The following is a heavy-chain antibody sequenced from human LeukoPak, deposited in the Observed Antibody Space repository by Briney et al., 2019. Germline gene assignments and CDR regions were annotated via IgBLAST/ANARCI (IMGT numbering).Heavy chain of an antibody. Sequence: TXTXYYMNWVRQAPGQGLEWMGWINPNSGGTNYAQKFQGRVTMTRDTAISTAYMELSRLRSDDTAVYYCEXXXXXFDYWGXGXLVTVSS. CDR2: INPNSGGT. CDR3: EXXXXXFDY. J-gene: IGHJ4*02. V-gene: IGHV1-2*02. CDR1: TXTXYY.